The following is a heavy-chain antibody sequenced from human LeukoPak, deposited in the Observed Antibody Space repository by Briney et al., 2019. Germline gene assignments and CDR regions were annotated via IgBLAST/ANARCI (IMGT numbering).Heavy chain of an antibody. CDR1: GFTVSNNY. J-gene: IGHJ4*02. D-gene: IGHD3-22*01. V-gene: IGHV3-21*01. Sequence: GGSLRLSCAASGFTVSNNYMSWVRQAPGKGLEWVSSISSSSSYIYYADSVKGRFTISRDNAKNSLYLQMNSLRAEDTAVYYCARALKSSGYYYFDYWGQGTLVTVSS. CDR3: ARALKSSGYYYFDY. CDR2: ISSSSSYI.